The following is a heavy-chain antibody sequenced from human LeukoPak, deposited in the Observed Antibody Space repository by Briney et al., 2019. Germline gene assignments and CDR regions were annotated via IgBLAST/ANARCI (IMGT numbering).Heavy chain of an antibody. CDR3: ARSRYPRDFSLFFDY. J-gene: IGHJ4*02. CDR1: GFTFSSYA. D-gene: IGHD3-16*02. CDR2: ISYDGSNK. V-gene: IGHV3-30-3*01. Sequence: GGSLRLSCAASGFTFSSYAMHWVRQAPGKGLEWVAVISYDGSNKYYADSVKGRFTISRDNSKSTLYLQMNSLRAEDTAVYYCARSRYPRDFSLFFDYWGQGTLVTVSS.